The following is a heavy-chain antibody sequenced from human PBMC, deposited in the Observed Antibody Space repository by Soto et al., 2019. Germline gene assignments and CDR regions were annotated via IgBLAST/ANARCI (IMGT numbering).Heavy chain of an antibody. Sequence: GGSLRLSCAASGFTFSSYGMHWVRQAPGKGLEWVAVISYDGSNKYYADSVKGRFTISRDNSKNTLYLQMNSLRAEDTAVYYCAKDSRAYCGGDCYREDYFDYWGQGTLVTVSS. J-gene: IGHJ4*02. CDR3: AKDSRAYCGGDCYREDYFDY. CDR2: ISYDGSNK. CDR1: GFTFSSYG. D-gene: IGHD2-21*02. V-gene: IGHV3-30*18.